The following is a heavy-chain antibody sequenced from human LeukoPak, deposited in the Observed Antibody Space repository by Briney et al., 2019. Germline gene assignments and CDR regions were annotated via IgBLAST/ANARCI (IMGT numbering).Heavy chain of an antibody. D-gene: IGHD3-10*01. CDR3: ARVTMVRGVIILPPDY. V-gene: IGHV1-69*13. J-gene: IGHJ4*02. CDR1: WLHLRDFC. CDR2: VIPIFGTA. Sequence: VEVPFKGFWLHLRDFCIRLGRPAPWQGLEGVGGVIPIFGTANYAQKFQGRVTITADESTSTAYMELSSLRSEDTAVYYCARVTMVRGVIILPPDYWGQGTLVTVSS.